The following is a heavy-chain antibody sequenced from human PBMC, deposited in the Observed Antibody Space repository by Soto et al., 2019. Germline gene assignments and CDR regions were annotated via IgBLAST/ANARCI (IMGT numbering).Heavy chain of an antibody. D-gene: IGHD6-25*01. CDR1: GGTFSSYA. Sequence: SVKVSCKASGGTFSSYAISWVGQAPGQGLEWMGGIIPIFGTASYAQKFQGRVTVTADKSTSTVYMELTNLRSDDTAMYYCAREGGSDSLAPNDNWFDTWGQGTRVTVSS. CDR2: IIPIFGTA. CDR3: AREGGSDSLAPNDNWFDT. V-gene: IGHV1-69*06. J-gene: IGHJ5*02.